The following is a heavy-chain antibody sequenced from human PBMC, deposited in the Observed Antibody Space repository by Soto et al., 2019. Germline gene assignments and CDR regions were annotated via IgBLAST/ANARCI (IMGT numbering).Heavy chain of an antibody. CDR3: ARSYIVVVPAAMSGYDAFDI. Sequence: ASVKVSCKASGYTFTGYYMHWVRQAPGQGLEWMGWINPNSGGTNYAQKFQGWVTMTRDTSISTAYMELSRLRSDDTAVYYCARSYIVVVPAAMSGYDAFDIWGQGTMVTVSS. V-gene: IGHV1-2*04. D-gene: IGHD2-2*01. CDR1: GYTFTGYY. CDR2: INPNSGGT. J-gene: IGHJ3*02.